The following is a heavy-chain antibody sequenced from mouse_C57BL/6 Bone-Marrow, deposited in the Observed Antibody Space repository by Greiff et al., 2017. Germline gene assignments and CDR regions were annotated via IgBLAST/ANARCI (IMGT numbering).Heavy chain of an antibody. CDR1: GFTFTDYY. CDR3: ARREGAMDY. V-gene: IGHV14-1*01. J-gene: IGHJ4*01. CDR2: IDPEDGAT. Sequence: VQLQQSGAELVRPGASVTLSCTASGFTFTDYYMHWVKQRPEQGLEWIGRIDPEDGATDYAPKFQDKATMTADTSSHTAYLQLSSLTSEDTAVYYCARREGAMDYWGRGTSGTVAA.